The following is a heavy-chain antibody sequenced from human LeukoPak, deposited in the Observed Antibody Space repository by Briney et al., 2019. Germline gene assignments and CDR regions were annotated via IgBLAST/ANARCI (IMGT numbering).Heavy chain of an antibody. CDR3: ARVVVSYYDSSGLYYYGMDV. D-gene: IGHD3-22*01. Sequence: ASVKVSCKASGYTFTSYGISWVRQAPGQGLEWMGWISAYNGNTNYAQKLQGRVTMTTDTSTSTAYMELRSLRSDDTAVYYCARVVVSYYDSSGLYYYGMDVWGQGTTVTVSS. CDR2: ISAYNGNT. CDR1: GYTFTSYG. J-gene: IGHJ6*02. V-gene: IGHV1-18*01.